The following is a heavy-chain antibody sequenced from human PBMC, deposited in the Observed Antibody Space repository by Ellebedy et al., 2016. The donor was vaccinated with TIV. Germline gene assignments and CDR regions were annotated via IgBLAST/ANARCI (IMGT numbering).Heavy chain of an antibody. CDR2: IWYDGSNK. J-gene: IGHJ4*02. D-gene: IGHD3-16*01. V-gene: IGHV3-33*01. CDR1: GFTFSSYG. CDR3: AREDYGQYYLDY. Sequence: PGGSLRLSCAASGFTFSSYGMHWVRQAPGKGLEWVAVIWYDGSNKYYADSVKGRFTISRDNSENTLYLQMNSLRAEDTAVYSCAREDYGQYYLDYWGQGTLVTVSS.